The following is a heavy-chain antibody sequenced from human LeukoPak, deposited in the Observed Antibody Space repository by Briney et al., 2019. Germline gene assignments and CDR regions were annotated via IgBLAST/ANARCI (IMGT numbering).Heavy chain of an antibody. CDR3: ASGPPGFA. V-gene: IGHV3-74*01. D-gene: IGHD1-14*01. Sequence: GGSLRLSCVVSGFIYSRYWMQCVRQAPGKGLVWVSRINSDGSTTIYADSVKGRFTISRDNAKNTLYLQMNSLRAEDTAVYFCASGPPGFAWGQGTLVTVSS. CDR2: INSDGSTT. J-gene: IGHJ5*02. CDR1: GFIYSRYW.